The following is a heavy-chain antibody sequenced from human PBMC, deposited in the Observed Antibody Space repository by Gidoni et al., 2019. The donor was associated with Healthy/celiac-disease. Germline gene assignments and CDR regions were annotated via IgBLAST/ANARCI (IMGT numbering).Heavy chain of an antibody. D-gene: IGHD6-13*01. CDR2: ISSSSSYI. V-gene: IGHV3-21*01. CDR3: AREVLFRGSSSWQRNYYYGMDV. J-gene: IGHJ6*02. CDR1: GFPFSSSG. Sequence: EVQLVESGGGLVKPGGSLRLSCAASGFPFSSSGMNWVRQAPGKGLEWVSSISSSSSYIYYADSVKGRFTISRDNAKNSLYLQMNSLRAEDTAVYYCAREVLFRGSSSWQRNYYYGMDVWGQGTTVTVSS.